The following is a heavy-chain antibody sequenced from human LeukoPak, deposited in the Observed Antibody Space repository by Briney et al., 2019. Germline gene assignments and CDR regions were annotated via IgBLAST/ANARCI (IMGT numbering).Heavy chain of an antibody. Sequence: GGSLRLSCAASGSTFSVYGMKGVRQAPGKGLEWVSYISSSGNIMYYADSVKGRFTISRDNAKNSLYLQMNSLRAEDTAVYYCANHPFDFWGQGTLVTVSS. CDR1: GSTFSVYG. CDR3: ANHPFDF. CDR2: ISSSGNIM. V-gene: IGHV3-48*03. J-gene: IGHJ4*02.